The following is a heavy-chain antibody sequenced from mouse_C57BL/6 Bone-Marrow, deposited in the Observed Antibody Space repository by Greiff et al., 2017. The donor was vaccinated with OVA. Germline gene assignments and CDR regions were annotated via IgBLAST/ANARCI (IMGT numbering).Heavy chain of an antibody. CDR3: ATGRRDNYFDY. CDR1: GYTFTSYW. D-gene: IGHD3-3*01. Sequence: QVQLKQPGAELVRPGSSVKLSCKASGYTFTSYWMHWVKQRPIQGLEWIGNIDPSDSETHYNQKFKDKATLTVDKSSSTAYMQLSSLTSEDSAVYYCATGRRDNYFDYWGQGTTLTVSS. J-gene: IGHJ2*01. CDR2: IDPSDSET. V-gene: IGHV1-52*01.